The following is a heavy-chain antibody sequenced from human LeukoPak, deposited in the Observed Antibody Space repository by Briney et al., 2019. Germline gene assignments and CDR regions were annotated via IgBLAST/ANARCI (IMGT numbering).Heavy chain of an antibody. CDR2: IYPGDSDT. CDR1: GYIFTSYW. Sequence: GASLQISCKGSGYIFTSYWIGWGRQLPGKGLEWMGIIYPGDSDTRYSPSFQGQVTISADKSISTAYLQWSSLKASDTAMYYCARPLELQGAFDIWGQGTMVTVSS. D-gene: IGHD1-7*01. J-gene: IGHJ3*02. CDR3: ARPLELQGAFDI. V-gene: IGHV5-51*01.